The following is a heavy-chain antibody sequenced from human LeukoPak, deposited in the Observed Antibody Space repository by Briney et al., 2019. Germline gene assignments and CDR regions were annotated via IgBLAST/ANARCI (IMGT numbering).Heavy chain of an antibody. D-gene: IGHD3-16*01. J-gene: IGHJ6*03. CDR3: ARAGPPGDYYYYYMDV. Sequence: GASVKVSCKASGGTFSSYAISWVRQAPGQGLEWMGGIIPIFGTANYAQKFQGRVTITADKSTSTAYMELSSLRSEDTAVYYCARAGPPGDYYYYYMDVWGKGTTVTISS. CDR1: GGTFSSYA. V-gene: IGHV1-69*06. CDR2: IIPIFGTA.